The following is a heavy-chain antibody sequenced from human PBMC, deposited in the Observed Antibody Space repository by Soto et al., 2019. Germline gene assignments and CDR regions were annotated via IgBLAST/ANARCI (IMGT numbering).Heavy chain of an antibody. CDR3: AGASQWLSFDY. Sequence: EVQLVETGGGLIQPGGSLRLSCAASGFTVSSNYMSWVRQAPGKGLEWVSAIYSGGSTYYADSVKGRFTISRDNSKITLYLQMTSLRAEDTAVYYCAGASQWLSFDYWGQGTLVTVSS. D-gene: IGHD6-19*01. V-gene: IGHV3-53*02. CDR1: GFTVSSNY. J-gene: IGHJ4*02. CDR2: IYSGGST.